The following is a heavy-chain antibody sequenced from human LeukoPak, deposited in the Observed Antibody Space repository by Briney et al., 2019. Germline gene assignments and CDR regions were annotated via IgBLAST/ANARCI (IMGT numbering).Heavy chain of an antibody. CDR2: IYPSDTDT. V-gene: IGHV5-51*01. D-gene: IGHD1-7*01. CDR3: ARLPVSGTHFDT. CDR1: GSSFIDFW. J-gene: IGHJ4*02. Sequence: GESLKISCAGSGSSFIDFWIGWVRQMPGKGLEWMGMIYPSDTDTKYSPSFQGQVTISADKSTNTAYLQWSSLKPPDSGIYYCARLPVSGTHFDTWGRGTLVTVSS.